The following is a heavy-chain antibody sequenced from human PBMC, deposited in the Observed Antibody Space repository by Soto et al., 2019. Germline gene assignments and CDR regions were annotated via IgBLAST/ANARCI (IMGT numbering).Heavy chain of an antibody. D-gene: IGHD3-16*02. V-gene: IGHV3-30-3*01. CDR3: ARDIEADDYVWGSYRPAFGGFDY. Sequence: GGSLRLSCAASGFTFSSYAMHWVRQAPGKGLEWVAVISYDGSNKYYADSVKGRFTISRDNSKNTLYLQMNSLRAEDTAVYYCARDIEADDYVWGSYRPAFGGFDYWGQGTLVTVSS. CDR2: ISYDGSNK. J-gene: IGHJ4*02. CDR1: GFTFSSYA.